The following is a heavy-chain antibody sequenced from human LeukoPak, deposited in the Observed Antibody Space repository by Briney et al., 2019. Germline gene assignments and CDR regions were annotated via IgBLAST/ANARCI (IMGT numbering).Heavy chain of an antibody. CDR3: AKIIGTTRRASADY. J-gene: IGHJ4*02. CDR1: GFRFSNSW. CDR2: ISGSGGST. V-gene: IGHV3-23*01. D-gene: IGHD1-7*01. Sequence: PGGSLRLSCAASGFRFSNSWMYWVRQAPGKGLEWVSVISGSGGSTYYTDSVKGRFTISRDNSKDTLYLQMNSLRAEDTAVYYCAKIIGTTRRASADYWGQGTLVTVSS.